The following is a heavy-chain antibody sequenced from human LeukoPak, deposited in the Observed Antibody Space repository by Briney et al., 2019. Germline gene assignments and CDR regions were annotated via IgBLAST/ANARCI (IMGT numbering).Heavy chain of an antibody. V-gene: IGHV4-39*07. CDR2: IFYSGST. J-gene: IGHJ4*02. CDR1: SGSISTSNYY. D-gene: IGHD3-10*01. CDR3: ARRTYYYASGSYSPPRY. Sequence: SETLSLTCTVSSGSISTSNYYWGWVRQPPGKALEWIGNIFYSGSTYYSPSLKSRVTISLDTSKNQFSLKLSSVTAADTAVYYCARRTYYYASGSYSPPRYWGQGTLVTVSS.